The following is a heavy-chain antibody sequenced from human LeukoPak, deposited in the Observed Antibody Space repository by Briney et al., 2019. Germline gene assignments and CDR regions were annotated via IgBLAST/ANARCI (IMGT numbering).Heavy chain of an antibody. Sequence: GGSLRLSCAASGFTFSTYVMNWVRQAPGKGLEWVSGISGSGGTTCYADSVKGRFTISRDNPKNTLYLQMNYLRAEDTALYYCAKNIAAPTTPFDYWGQGTLVTVSS. CDR2: ISGSGGTT. CDR3: AKNIAAPTTPFDY. V-gene: IGHV3-23*01. J-gene: IGHJ4*02. D-gene: IGHD6-13*01. CDR1: GFTFSTYV.